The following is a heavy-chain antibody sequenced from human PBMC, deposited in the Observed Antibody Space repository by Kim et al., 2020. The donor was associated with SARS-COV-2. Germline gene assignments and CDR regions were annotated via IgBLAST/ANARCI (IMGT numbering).Heavy chain of an antibody. CDR1: GFTFSSYA. J-gene: IGHJ6*02. CDR2: ISGSGGST. CDR3: AKDGNIAAAGTTAVAGTPSSGMDV. D-gene: IGHD6-13*01. V-gene: IGHV3-23*01. Sequence: GGSLRLSCAASGFTFSSYAMSWVRQAPGKGLEWVSAISGSGGSTYYADSVKGRFTISRDNSKNTLYLQMNSLRAEDTAVYYCAKDGNIAAAGTTAVAGTPSSGMDVWGQGTTVTVSS.